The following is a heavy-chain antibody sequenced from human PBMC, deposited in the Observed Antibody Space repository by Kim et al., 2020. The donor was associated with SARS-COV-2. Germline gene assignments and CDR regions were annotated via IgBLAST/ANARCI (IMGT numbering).Heavy chain of an antibody. Sequence: GGSLRLSCAASGFTFSSYWMNWVRQAPGKGLVWVSRIENDGSITNYADFVKGRFTISRDNARNTLSVQMNSLGVDDTAVYYCARGTFYSGLDVWGQGTTVTVSS. V-gene: IGHV3-74*01. J-gene: IGHJ6*02. CDR2: IENDGSIT. CDR3: ARGTFYSGLDV. CDR1: GFTFSSYW.